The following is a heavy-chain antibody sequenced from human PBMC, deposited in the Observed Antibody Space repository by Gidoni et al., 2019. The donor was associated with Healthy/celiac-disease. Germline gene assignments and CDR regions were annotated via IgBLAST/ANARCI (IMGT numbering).Heavy chain of an antibody. CDR3: AKDPKGIVGAMYY. CDR2: MSGSGGST. V-gene: IGHV3-23*01. J-gene: IGHJ4*02. CDR1: RLTFSHYV. Sequence: EVQLLESGGGLVQPGGSLRSSCAASRLTFSHYVMSWVRQAPGKGLEWVSAMSGSGGSTYYADSVKGLFTISRDNSKTTLYLQMNSLRAEDTAVYYCAKDPKGIVGAMYYWGQGTLVTVSS. D-gene: IGHD1-26*01.